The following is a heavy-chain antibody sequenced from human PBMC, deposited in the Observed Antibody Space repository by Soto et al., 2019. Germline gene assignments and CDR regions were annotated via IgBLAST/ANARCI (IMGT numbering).Heavy chain of an antibody. D-gene: IGHD3-22*01. V-gene: IGHV3-23*01. J-gene: IGHJ5*02. CDR1: GFTFSSYA. CDR3: ARELSTMIVVVYMDNWFDP. Sequence: GGSLRLSCAASGFTFSSYAMSWVRQAPGKGLEWVSAISGSGGSTYYADSVKGRFTISRDNSKNTLYLQMNSLRAEDTAVYYCARELSTMIVVVYMDNWFDPWGQGTLVTVSS. CDR2: ISGSGGST.